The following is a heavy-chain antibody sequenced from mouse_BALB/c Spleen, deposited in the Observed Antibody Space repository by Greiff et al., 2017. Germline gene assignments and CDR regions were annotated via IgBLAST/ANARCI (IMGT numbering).Heavy chain of an antibody. CDR1: GYSITSDYA. CDR3: AIAFRGWFAY. J-gene: IGHJ3*01. Sequence: DVQLVESGPGLVKPSQSLSLTCTVTGYSITSDYAWNWIRQFPGNKLEWMGYISYSGSTSYNPSLKSRISITRDTSKNQFFLQLNSVTTEDTATYYCAIAFRGWFAYWGQGTLVTVSA. CDR2: ISYSGST. V-gene: IGHV3-2*02.